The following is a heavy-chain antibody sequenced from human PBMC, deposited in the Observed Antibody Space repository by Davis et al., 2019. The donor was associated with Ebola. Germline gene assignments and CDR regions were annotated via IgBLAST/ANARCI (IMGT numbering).Heavy chain of an antibody. J-gene: IGHJ4*02. Sequence: SETLSLTCTVSGGSISNGDYYWSWIRQPPGKGLEWIGFFYYSGSTHYSPSLKSRVIISVDTSKNQFSLKLSSVTAADTAVYYCARLQYDFWSGPFDYWGQGTLVTVSS. CDR1: GGSISNGDYY. CDR3: ARLQYDFWSGPFDY. D-gene: IGHD3-3*01. V-gene: IGHV4-30-4*01. CDR2: FYYSGST.